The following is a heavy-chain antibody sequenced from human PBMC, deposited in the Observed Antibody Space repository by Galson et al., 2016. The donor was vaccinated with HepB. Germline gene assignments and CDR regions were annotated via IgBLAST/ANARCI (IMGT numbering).Heavy chain of an antibody. Sequence: SLRPSCAASGFSFSTYWMHWVRLVPGKGLVCVSHINHDGSSTAYADSVKGRFTVSRDTAKNTLYLQMNSLRAEDTGVYFCAIGRWMWGFNSWGQGTQVTVSS. V-gene: IGHV3-74*01. J-gene: IGHJ4*02. CDR3: AIGRWMWGFNS. D-gene: IGHD4-23*01. CDR2: INHDGSST. CDR1: GFSFSTYW.